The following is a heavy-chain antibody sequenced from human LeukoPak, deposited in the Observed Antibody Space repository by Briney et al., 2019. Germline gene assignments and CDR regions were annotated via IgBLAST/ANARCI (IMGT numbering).Heavy chain of an antibody. J-gene: IGHJ4*02. V-gene: IGHV3-66*01. CDR2: IYTGVTT. Sequence: GSLRLSCAASGLTVTSNYMSWVLQAPGKGLEWVSVIYTGVTTYYADSVKGRFTLSRDNSQNTLYLQMGSLRAEDMAVYYCTRGPGYDYVWGGYRVDYWGQGTLVTVSS. CDR3: TRGPGYDYVWGGYRVDY. CDR1: GLTVTSNY. D-gene: IGHD3-16*02.